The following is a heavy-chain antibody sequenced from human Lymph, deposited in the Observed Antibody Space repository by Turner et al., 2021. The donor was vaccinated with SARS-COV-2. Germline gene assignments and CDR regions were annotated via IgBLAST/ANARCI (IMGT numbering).Heavy chain of an antibody. CDR3: AKDYSPGEYGDYVGEIGHCFDY. CDR1: GFTLDDYA. Sequence: EVQLLESGGGLVQPGRSLRLYCAASGFTLDDYAMHWVWHAAGKGREWVSGISWISGTIGYADSVKGRFIISRDTAKNSLYQQMNSLRAEDTAVYYCAKDYSPGEYGDYVGEIGHCFDYWGQGTLVTVSS. J-gene: IGHJ4*02. CDR2: ISWISGTI. V-gene: IGHV3-9*01. D-gene: IGHD4-17*01.